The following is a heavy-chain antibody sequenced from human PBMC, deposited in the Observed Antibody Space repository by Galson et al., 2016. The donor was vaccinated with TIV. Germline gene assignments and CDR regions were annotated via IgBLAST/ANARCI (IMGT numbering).Heavy chain of an antibody. CDR3: ARERHMDY. Sequence: SVKVSCKASGGTLTSYAINWVRQAPGQGLEWMGWINPKSGDTKYAQKFEGRVTMTGDTSISTVFMELSSLIYDDTAVFYCARERHMDYWGQGTLVTVSS. J-gene: IGHJ4*02. CDR2: INPKSGDT. CDR1: GGTLTSYA. V-gene: IGHV1-2*02.